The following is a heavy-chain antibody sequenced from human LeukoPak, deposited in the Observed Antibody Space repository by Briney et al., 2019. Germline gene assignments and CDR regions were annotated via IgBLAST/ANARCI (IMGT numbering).Heavy chain of an antibody. J-gene: IGHJ6*02. CDR2: IYYSGST. D-gene: IGHD1-26*01. V-gene: IGHV4-59*06. Sequence: SETLSLTCTVSGGSISSYYWSWIRQHPGKGLEWIGYIYYSGSTYYNPSLKGRVTISVDTSKNQFSLKLSSVTAADTAVYYCARDRSGSYHYYYYGMDVWGQGTTVTVSS. CDR1: GGSISSYY. CDR3: ARDRSGSYHYYYYGMDV.